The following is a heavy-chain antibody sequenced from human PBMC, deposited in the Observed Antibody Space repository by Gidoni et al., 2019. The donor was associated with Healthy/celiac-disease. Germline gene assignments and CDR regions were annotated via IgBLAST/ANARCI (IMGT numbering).Heavy chain of an antibody. CDR3: ARDLESSSSDYYYYYYMDV. J-gene: IGHJ6*03. V-gene: IGHV1-69*08. CDR2: IIPILGIA. CDR1: GGTFSSYT. D-gene: IGHD6-6*01. Sequence: QVQLVQSGAEVKKPGSSVKVSCKASGGTFSSYTISWVRQAPGQGLEWMGRIIPILGIANYAQKFQGRVTITADKSTSTAYMELSSLRSEDTAVYYCARDLESSSSDYYYYYYMDVWGKGTTVTVSS.